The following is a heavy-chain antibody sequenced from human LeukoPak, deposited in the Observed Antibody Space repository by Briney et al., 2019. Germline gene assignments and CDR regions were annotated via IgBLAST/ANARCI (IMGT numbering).Heavy chain of an antibody. D-gene: IGHD3-10*01. V-gene: IGHV1-8*03. J-gene: IGHJ6*03. CDR3: ASSSEMVRGGGMDV. CDR1: GYTFTSYG. Sequence: ASVKVSCKASGYTFTSYGINWVRQATGQGLEWMGWMNPNSGNTGYAQKFQGRVTITRNTSISTAYMELSSLRSEDTAVYYCASSSEMVRGGGMDVWGKGTTVTVSS. CDR2: MNPNSGNT.